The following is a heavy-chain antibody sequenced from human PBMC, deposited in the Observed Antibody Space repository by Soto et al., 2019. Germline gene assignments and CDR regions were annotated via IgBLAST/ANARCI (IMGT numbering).Heavy chain of an antibody. CDR1: GGSVSSGSYY. Sequence: QVQLQESGPGLVKPSETLSLTCTVSGGSVSSGSYYWSWIRQPPGKGLEWIGYIYYSGSTNYNPSPKSRVTISVDTSKNPFSLKLSSVTAADTAVYYCARDRFMAAAGTYYYYYGMDVWGQGTTVTVSS. J-gene: IGHJ6*02. V-gene: IGHV4-61*01. CDR3: ARDRFMAAAGTYYYYYGMDV. CDR2: IYYSGST. D-gene: IGHD6-13*01.